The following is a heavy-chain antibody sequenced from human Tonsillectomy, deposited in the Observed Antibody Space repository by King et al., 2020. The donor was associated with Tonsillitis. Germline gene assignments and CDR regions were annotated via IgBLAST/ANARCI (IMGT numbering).Heavy chain of an antibody. D-gene: IGHD5-24*01. CDR3: ARARGGATEIGSHKYYMDV. CDR2: VNHSGST. Sequence: VQLQQWGAGLLKPSETLSLTCAVYGGSFSGYYWTWIRQPPGKGLEWIGEVNHSGSTNYNPSLKSRVTISVDTSKNQFSLKLTSVTAADTAVYYCARARGGATEIGSHKYYMDVWGKGTTVTVSS. J-gene: IGHJ6*03. CDR1: GGSFSGYY. V-gene: IGHV4-34*01.